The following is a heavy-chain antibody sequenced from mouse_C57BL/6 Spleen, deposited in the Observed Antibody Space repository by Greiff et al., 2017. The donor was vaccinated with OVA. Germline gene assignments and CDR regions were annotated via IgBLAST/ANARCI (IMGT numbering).Heavy chain of an antibody. Sequence: QVQLQQPGAELVMPGASVKLSCKASGYTFTSYWMHWVKQRPGQGLEWIGEIDPSDSYTNYNQKFKGKSTLTVDKSSSTAYMQLSSLTSEYSAVYYFARKGLGRYYAMDYWGQGTSVTVSS. CDR2: IDPSDSYT. J-gene: IGHJ4*01. D-gene: IGHD4-1*01. V-gene: IGHV1-69*01. CDR3: ARKGLGRYYAMDY. CDR1: GYTFTSYW.